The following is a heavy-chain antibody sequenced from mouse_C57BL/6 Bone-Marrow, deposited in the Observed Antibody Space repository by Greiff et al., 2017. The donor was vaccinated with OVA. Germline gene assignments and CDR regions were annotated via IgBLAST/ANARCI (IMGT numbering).Heavy chain of an antibody. CDR2: IDPSDSYT. CDR3: ARSVGAITTVVAPFDY. D-gene: IGHD1-1*01. J-gene: IGHJ2*01. V-gene: IGHV1-59*01. CDR1: GYTFTSYW. Sequence: VQLQQPGAELVRPGTSVKLSCKASGYTFTSYWMHWVKQRPGQGLEWIGVIDPSDSYTNSNQKFKGKATLTVDTSSSTAYMQLSSLTSEDSAVYYCARSVGAITTVVAPFDYWGQGTTLTVSS.